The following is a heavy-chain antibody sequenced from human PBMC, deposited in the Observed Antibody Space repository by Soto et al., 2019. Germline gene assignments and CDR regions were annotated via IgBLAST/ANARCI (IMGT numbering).Heavy chain of an antibody. V-gene: IGHV4-4*07. CDR3: ARAQDYFDY. J-gene: IGHJ4*02. CDR2: MYTSGST. Sequence: SETLSLTCTVSGGSISSHYWSWIRQPAGKELEWIGRMYTSGSTNYNPSLKSRVTMPVDTSKNQFSLKLSSVTAADTAVYYCARAQDYFDYWGQGPLVTVSS. D-gene: IGHD2-15*01. CDR1: GGSISSHY.